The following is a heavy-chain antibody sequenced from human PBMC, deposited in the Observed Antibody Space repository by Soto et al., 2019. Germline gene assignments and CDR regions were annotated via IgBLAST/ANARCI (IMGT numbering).Heavy chain of an antibody. V-gene: IGHV3-30-3*01. Sequence: VQLVESGGGLVKPGGSLRLSCAASGFTFSSYAMHWVRQAPGKGLEWVAVISYDGSNKYYADSVKGRFTISRDNSKNTLYLQMNSLRAEDTAVYYSAYCGGDCYTRPFQHWGQGTLVTVSS. CDR3: AYCGGDCYTRPFQH. CDR1: GFTFSSYA. D-gene: IGHD2-21*02. CDR2: ISYDGSNK. J-gene: IGHJ1*01.